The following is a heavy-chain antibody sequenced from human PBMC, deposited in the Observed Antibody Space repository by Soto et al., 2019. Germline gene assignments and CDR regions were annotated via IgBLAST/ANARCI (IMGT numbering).Heavy chain of an antibody. D-gene: IGHD2-15*01. Sequence: QVQLVESGGGVVQPGRSLRLSCAASGFTFSSYGMHWVRQAPGKGLEWAAVISYDGSNKYYADSVKGRFTISRDKSKNTLYLQMTSPRAEDKAVYYWEKEETPKDIVVVAAATPGRDAFDIWGQGTMVTVSS. J-gene: IGHJ3*02. V-gene: IGHV3-30*18. CDR2: ISYDGSNK. CDR3: EKEETPKDIVVVAAATPGRDAFDI. CDR1: GFTFSSYG.